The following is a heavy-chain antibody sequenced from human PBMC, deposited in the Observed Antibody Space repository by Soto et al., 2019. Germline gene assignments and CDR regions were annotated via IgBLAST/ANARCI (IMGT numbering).Heavy chain of an antibody. D-gene: IGHD3-22*01. CDR3: ASSFLYYSDSSGYYYAPGY. J-gene: IGHJ4*02. V-gene: IGHV4-61*01. CDR2: IYYSGST. Sequence: PSETLSLTCTVSGGSVSSGSYYWSWIRQPPGKGLEWIGYIYYSGSTNYNPSLKSRVTISVDTSKNQFSLKLSSVTAADTAVYYCASSFLYYSDSSGYYYAPGYWGQGTLVTVSS. CDR1: GGSVSSGSYY.